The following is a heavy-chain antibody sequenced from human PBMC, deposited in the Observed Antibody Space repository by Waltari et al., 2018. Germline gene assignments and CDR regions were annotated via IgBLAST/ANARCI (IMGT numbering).Heavy chain of an antibody. CDR2: IKQDGSAK. J-gene: IGHJ3*02. CDR3: ARGYVGAFDM. V-gene: IGHV3-7*01. Sequence: EVQVVESGGGLVQPGGALRLYCAASGFTFTNFYMAWVRQTPGNGLEWVASIKQDGSAKYYVDSVRGRFTISRDNAKNSLFLQMNSLRAEDTAVYYCARGYVGAFDMWGQGTMVTVSS. CDR1: GFTFTNFY. D-gene: IGHD1-20*01.